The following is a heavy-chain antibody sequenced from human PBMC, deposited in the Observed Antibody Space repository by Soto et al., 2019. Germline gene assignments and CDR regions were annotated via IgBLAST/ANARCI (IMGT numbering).Heavy chain of an antibody. J-gene: IGHJ4*02. Sequence: QLQLQESGSGLVKPSQTLSLTCAVSGGSISSGGYSWSWIRQPPGKGLEWIGYIYHSGSTYYNPSLKSRVTISVDRSKNQFSLKLSSVTAVDTAVYYCARDLGCSGGSCYSGFDYWGQGTLVTVSS. D-gene: IGHD2-15*01. V-gene: IGHV4-30-2*01. CDR3: ARDLGCSGGSCYSGFDY. CDR2: IYHSGST. CDR1: GGSISSGGYS.